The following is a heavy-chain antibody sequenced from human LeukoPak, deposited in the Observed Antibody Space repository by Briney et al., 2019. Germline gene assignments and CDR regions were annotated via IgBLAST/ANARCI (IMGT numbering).Heavy chain of an antibody. Sequence: PSETLSLTCTVSGGSISSSSYYWGWIRQPPGKGLEWIGSFFYSGSTYYNPSLKSRVTISVDTSKNQFSLKLSSVTAADTAVYYCAAEQLLLRSWFDPWGQGTLVTVSS. D-gene: IGHD2-2*01. CDR1: GGSISSSSYY. CDR3: AAEQLLLRSWFDP. V-gene: IGHV4-39*07. CDR2: FFYSGST. J-gene: IGHJ5*02.